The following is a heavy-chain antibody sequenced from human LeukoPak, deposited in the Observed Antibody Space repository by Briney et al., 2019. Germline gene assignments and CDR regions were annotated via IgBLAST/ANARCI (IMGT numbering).Heavy chain of an antibody. D-gene: IGHD1-14*01. V-gene: IGHV3-9*01. CDR3: AKGHITSVQFNWFDP. CDR2: ISWKSGTI. CDR1: GFTFDDFA. J-gene: IGHJ5*02. Sequence: GRSLRLSCAASGFTFDDFAMHWVRQAPGKGLEWVSGISWKSGTIAYADSVKGRFTISRDNAKNSLYLQMNSLRAEDTALYYCAKGHITSVQFNWFDPWGQGTLVTASS.